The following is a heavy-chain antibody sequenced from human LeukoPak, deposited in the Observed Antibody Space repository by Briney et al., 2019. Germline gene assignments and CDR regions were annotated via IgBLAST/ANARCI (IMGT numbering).Heavy chain of an antibody. CDR2: ISGSGGGT. J-gene: IGHJ4*02. Sequence: GGSLRLSCAASGFTFSSYAMSWVRQAPGKGLEWVSAISGSGGGTYYADSVKGRFTISRDNSKNTLYLQMNSLRAEDTAVYYCASRDTAMVAFDYWGQGTLVTVSS. V-gene: IGHV3-23*01. CDR3: ASRDTAMVAFDY. D-gene: IGHD5-18*01. CDR1: GFTFSSYA.